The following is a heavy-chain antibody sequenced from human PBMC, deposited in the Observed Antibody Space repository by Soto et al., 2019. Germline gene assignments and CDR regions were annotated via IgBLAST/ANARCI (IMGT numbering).Heavy chain of an antibody. V-gene: IGHV3-23*01. CDR2: ISGNGGTT. J-gene: IGHJ4*02. CDR3: AKDRWLPFFDY. Sequence: HPGGSLRLSCAASGFTFSSYAMSWVRQAPGKGLEWVSGISGNGGTTYYADSVKGRFTISRDNSKNTLYLQMNSLRAEDTAVYYCAKDRWLPFFDYWGQGTQVTVSS. CDR1: GFTFSSYA. D-gene: IGHD6-19*01.